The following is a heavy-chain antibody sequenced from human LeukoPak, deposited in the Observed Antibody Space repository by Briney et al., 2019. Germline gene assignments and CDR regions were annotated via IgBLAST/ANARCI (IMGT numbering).Heavy chain of an antibody. CDR2: IYSRGNT. CDR1: GVSISSGSNY. V-gene: IGHV4-39*07. J-gene: IGHJ3*02. D-gene: IGHD3-10*01. CDR3: ARVDKGEEVLVPYAFDI. Sequence: SETLSLTCSVSGVSISSGSNYWGWIRQPPGKTLEWIGSIYSRGNTYYNPSLKSRVIILIDTAKNHFSLNLSSVTSADTAVYYCARVDKGEEVLVPYAFDIWGQGTMVTVSS.